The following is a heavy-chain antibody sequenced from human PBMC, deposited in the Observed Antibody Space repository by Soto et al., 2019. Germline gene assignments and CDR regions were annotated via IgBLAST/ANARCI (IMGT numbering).Heavy chain of an antibody. J-gene: IGHJ4*02. Sequence: SVKVSCKASGGTFSSYAISWVRQAPGQGLEWMGGIIPIFGTANYAQKFQGRVTITADESTSTAYMELSSLRSEDTAVYYCAREMYYYDSSGYRPFDYWGQGTLVTVSS. V-gene: IGHV1-69*13. CDR2: IIPIFGTA. CDR1: GGTFSSYA. CDR3: AREMYYYDSSGYRPFDY. D-gene: IGHD3-22*01.